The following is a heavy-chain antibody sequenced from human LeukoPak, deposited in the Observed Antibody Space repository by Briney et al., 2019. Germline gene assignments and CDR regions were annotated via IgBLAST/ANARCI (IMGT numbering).Heavy chain of an antibody. CDR3: ATSRTFDY. J-gene: IGHJ4*02. V-gene: IGHV3-7*01. D-gene: IGHD6-13*01. CDR1: GFTFXSYW. Sequence: SXXLSXAXXGFTFXSYWMSWVRQAPGKGLEWVANIKQDGSEKYYVDSVKGRFTISRDNAKNSLYLQMNSLRAEDTAVYYCATSRTFDYWGQGTLVTVSS. CDR2: IKQDGSEK.